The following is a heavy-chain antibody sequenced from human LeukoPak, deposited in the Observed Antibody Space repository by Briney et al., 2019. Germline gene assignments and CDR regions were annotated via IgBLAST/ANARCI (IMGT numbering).Heavy chain of an antibody. CDR1: GGSISSYY. J-gene: IGHJ6*02. CDR2: IYYSGST. D-gene: IGHD6-13*01. V-gene: IGHV4-59*08. CDR3: ARGTAAPQIYYYYYGMDV. Sequence: PSETLSLTCTVSGGSISSYYWSWIRQPPGKGLEWIGYIYYSGSTNYNPSLKSRVTISVDTSKNQFSLKLSSVTAADTAVYYCARGTAAPQIYYYYYGMDVWGQGTTVTVSS.